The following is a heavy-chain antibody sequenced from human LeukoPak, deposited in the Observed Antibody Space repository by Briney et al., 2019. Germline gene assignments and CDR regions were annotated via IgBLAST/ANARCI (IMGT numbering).Heavy chain of an antibody. J-gene: IGHJ5*02. CDR3: AREFSRWANWFDP. Sequence: SETLSLTCAVYGGSFSGCYWSWIRQPPGKGLEWIGEINHSGSTNYNPSLKSRVTISVDTSKNQFSLKLSSVTAADTAVYYCAREFSRWANWFDPWGQGTLVTVSS. CDR1: GGSFSGCY. V-gene: IGHV4-34*01. CDR2: INHSGST. D-gene: IGHD4-23*01.